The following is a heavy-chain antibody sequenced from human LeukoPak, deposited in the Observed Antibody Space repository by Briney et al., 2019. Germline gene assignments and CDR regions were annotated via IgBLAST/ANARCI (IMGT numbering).Heavy chain of an antibody. D-gene: IGHD2-2*01. CDR2: ISPNSGGT. CDR1: GYAFTGYH. Sequence: ASVKVSCKASGYAFTGYHMHWVRQAPGQGLEWMGRISPNSGGTNNAQKFQGRVTMTRDTSISTAYMDLSRLTSDDTAVYYCARDYCSSTSCLFDYWGQGTLVTVSS. V-gene: IGHV1-2*06. J-gene: IGHJ4*02. CDR3: ARDYCSSTSCLFDY.